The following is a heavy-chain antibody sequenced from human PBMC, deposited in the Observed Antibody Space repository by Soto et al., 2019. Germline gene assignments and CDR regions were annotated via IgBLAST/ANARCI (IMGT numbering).Heavy chain of an antibody. CDR2: IYYSGST. V-gene: IGHV4-59*01. CDR1: GGSISSYY. CDR3: ARDVKRYDFWSGPGYYYGMDV. J-gene: IGHJ6*02. D-gene: IGHD3-3*01. Sequence: SETLSLTCTVSGGSISSYYWSWIRQPPGKGLEWIGYIYYSGSTNYNPSLKSRVTISVDTSKNQFSLKLSSVTAADTAVYYCARDVKRYDFWSGPGYYYGMDVWGQGTTVTVSS.